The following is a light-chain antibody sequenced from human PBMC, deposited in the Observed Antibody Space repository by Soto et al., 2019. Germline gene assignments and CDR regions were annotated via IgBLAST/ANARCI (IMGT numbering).Light chain of an antibody. CDR1: QSLGSN. CDR3: QKYNKWPCT. CDR2: EDS. J-gene: IGKJ1*01. Sequence: VVMTQSLATLSVSPGERAVLSCRASQSLGSNLAWYHHKPGQAPRLLLYEDSIRPTGIPAWFSGDGSGTEFTLTISILQSEDFGIYYCQKYNKWPCTFGPGTKEEI. V-gene: IGKV3D-15*03.